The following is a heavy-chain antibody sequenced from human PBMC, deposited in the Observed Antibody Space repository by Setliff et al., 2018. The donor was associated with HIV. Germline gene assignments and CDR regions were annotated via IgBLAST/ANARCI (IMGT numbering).Heavy chain of an antibody. CDR3: ARAGGSGSYYLSWYYGMDV. CDR2: IIPIFGTA. D-gene: IGHD3-10*01. J-gene: IGHJ6*02. V-gene: IGHV1-69*05. Sequence: SVKVSCKASGGTFSSYAISWVRQAPGQGLEWMGGIIPIFGTANYAQKFQGRVTITTDESTSTAYVELSSLRSEDTAVYYCARAGGSGSYYLSWYYGMDVWGQGTTVTVSS. CDR1: GGTFSSYA.